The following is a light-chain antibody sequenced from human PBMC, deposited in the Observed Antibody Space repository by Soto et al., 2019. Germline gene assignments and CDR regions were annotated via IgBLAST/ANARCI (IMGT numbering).Light chain of an antibody. CDR3: QQSYITLYR. Sequence: DIQMTQSPSSLSASVGDRVTITCRASQSISTNLSGYQKKPGNAPKLLISGASSLQSGVPSRFSGSASGTDFSLTISSLQPEDFAIYVGQQSYITLYRCGQGTILEIK. CDR2: GAS. CDR1: QSISTN. J-gene: IGKJ2*03. V-gene: IGKV1-39*01.